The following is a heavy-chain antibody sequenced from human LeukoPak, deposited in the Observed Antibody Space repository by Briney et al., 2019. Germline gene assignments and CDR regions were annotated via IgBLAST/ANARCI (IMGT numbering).Heavy chain of an antibody. CDR3: ARDGGSSWSHQYGLDV. V-gene: IGHV4-59*01. CDR2: VYYNGNI. D-gene: IGHD6-13*01. CDR1: GGSINSYY. Sequence: SETLSLTCTVSGGSINSYYWSWIRQPPGKGLEWIGYVYYNGNINYNPSFESRVTISVDTSKNQFSLKLSSVTAADTAVYYCARDGGSSWSHQYGLDVWGQGTTVTVSS. J-gene: IGHJ6*02.